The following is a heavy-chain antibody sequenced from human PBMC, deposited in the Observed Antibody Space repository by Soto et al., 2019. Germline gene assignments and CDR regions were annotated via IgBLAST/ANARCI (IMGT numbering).Heavy chain of an antibody. J-gene: IGHJ5*02. V-gene: IGHV4-34*01. D-gene: IGHD3-10*01. CDR3: ASRSPVYGSGSYYNWFDP. Sequence: SETLSLTCAVYGGSFSGYYWSWIRQPPGKGLEWIGEINHSGSTNYNPSLKSRVTISVDTSKNQFSLKLSSVTAADTAVYYCASRSPVYGSGSYYNWFDPWGQGTLVTVSS. CDR2: INHSGST. CDR1: GGSFSGYY.